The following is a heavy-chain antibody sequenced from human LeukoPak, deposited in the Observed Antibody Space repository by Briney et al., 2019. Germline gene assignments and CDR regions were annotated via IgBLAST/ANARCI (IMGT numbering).Heavy chain of an antibody. V-gene: IGHV4-59*01. CDR3: ARAGGNRFDP. Sequence: PSETLSLTCTVSGGSLSNYYWSWIRQYPGQGLEWIGYIYYSGSTTYNSSLKSRVTISVDTSKNQFSLKLTSVTAADTAVYYYARAGGNRFDPWGQGILVTVSS. D-gene: IGHD3-10*01. J-gene: IGHJ5*02. CDR1: GGSLSNYY. CDR2: IYYSGST.